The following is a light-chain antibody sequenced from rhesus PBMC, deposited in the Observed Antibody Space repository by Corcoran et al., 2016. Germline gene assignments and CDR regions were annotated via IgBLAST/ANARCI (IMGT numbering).Light chain of an antibody. CDR2: DAS. J-gene: IGKJ3*01. V-gene: IGKV1-25*01. CDR1: QGISKY. Sequence: DIQMTQSPSSLSASVGDTVTITCQASQGISKYLAWYQQKPGRAPKFLIYDASTLQSGVPSRFSCSGSVKVFALTISSLQPEDFATYYCQQHNSYPFTFGPGTKLDI. CDR3: QQHNSYPFT.